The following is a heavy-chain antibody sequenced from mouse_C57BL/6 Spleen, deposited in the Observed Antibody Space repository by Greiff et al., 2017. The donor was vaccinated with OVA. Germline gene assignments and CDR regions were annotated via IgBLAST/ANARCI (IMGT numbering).Heavy chain of an antibody. CDR1: GFTFSSYG. J-gene: IGHJ1*03. D-gene: IGHD1-1*01. Sequence: EVQLVESGGDLVKPGGSLKLSCAASGFTFSSYGMSWVRQTPDKRLEWVATISSGGSYTYYPDSVKGRFTISSDNAKNTLYLQMSSLKSEDTAMYYCARHTYYGSSLYWYCDVWGTGTTVTVSS. CDR2: ISSGGSYT. CDR3: ARHTYYGSSLYWYCDV. V-gene: IGHV5-6*01.